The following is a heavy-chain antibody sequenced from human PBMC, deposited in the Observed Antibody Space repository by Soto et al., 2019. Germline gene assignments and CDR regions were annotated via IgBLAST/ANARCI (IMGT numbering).Heavy chain of an antibody. CDR1: GGTFSSYA. D-gene: IGHD3-22*01. Sequence: GASVKVSCKASGGTFSSYAISWVRQAPGQGLEWMGGIIPIFGTANYAQKFQGRVTITADESTSTAYMELSSLRSEDTAVYYCARDEDYYDSSGLWGQGTLVTVSS. J-gene: IGHJ4*02. V-gene: IGHV1-69*13. CDR2: IIPIFGTA. CDR3: ARDEDYYDSSGL.